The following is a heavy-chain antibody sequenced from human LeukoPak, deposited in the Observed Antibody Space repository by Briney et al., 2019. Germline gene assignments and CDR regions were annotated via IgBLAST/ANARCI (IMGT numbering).Heavy chain of an antibody. D-gene: IGHD2-21*01. Sequence: GGSLRLSCAASGFTFSTYSMNWVRQAPGKGLEWVSSITSSSTYIYYADSVKGRFTISRGNAENSLFPQMNSLRVEDTAVYYCARDPPGDYGMDVWGQGTTVTVSS. CDR3: ARDPPGDYGMDV. J-gene: IGHJ6*02. CDR2: ITSSSTYI. V-gene: IGHV3-21*01. CDR1: GFTFSTYS.